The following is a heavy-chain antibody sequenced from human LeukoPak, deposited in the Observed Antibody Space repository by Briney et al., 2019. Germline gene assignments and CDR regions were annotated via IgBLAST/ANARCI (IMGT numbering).Heavy chain of an antibody. Sequence: GSLRLSCAASGFTFSSYGMNWVRQPPGKGLEWIGYIHYSGSTNYNPSLKSRVTMAVDTSENQFSLNLSSVTTADTAVYYCARGGTGYSSYYNMDVWGQGTTVTVSS. D-gene: IGHD5-18*01. CDR2: IHYSGST. J-gene: IGHJ6*02. V-gene: IGHV4-59*01. CDR3: ARGGTGYSSYYNMDV. CDR1: GFTFSSYG.